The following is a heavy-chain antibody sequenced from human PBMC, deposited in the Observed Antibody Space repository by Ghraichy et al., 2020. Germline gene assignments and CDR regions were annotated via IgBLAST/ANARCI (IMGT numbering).Heavy chain of an antibody. D-gene: IGHD3-10*01. CDR1: GYTFTSYD. J-gene: IGHJ5*02. V-gene: IGHV1-8*01. CDR2: MNPNSGNT. Sequence: ASVKVSCKASGYTFTSYDINWVRQATGQGLEWMGWMNPNSGNTGYAQKFQGRVTMTRNTSISTAYMELSSLRSEDTAVYYCTRGPPHYGDGARKNWFDPWGQGTLVTVSS. CDR3: TRGPPHYGDGARKNWFDP.